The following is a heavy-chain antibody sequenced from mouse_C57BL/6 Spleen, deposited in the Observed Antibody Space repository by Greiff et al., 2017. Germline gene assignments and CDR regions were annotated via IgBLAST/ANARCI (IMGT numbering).Heavy chain of an antibody. D-gene: IGHD1-1*01. Sequence: QVQLQQSGAELVKPGASVKLSCKASGYTFTSYWMQWVKQRPGQGLEWIGEIDPSDSYTNYNQKFKGKATLTVDTSSSTAYMQLSSLTSEDSAVYYCARWAVVADYWGQGTTLTVSS. CDR1: GYTFTSYW. J-gene: IGHJ2*01. CDR2: IDPSDSYT. V-gene: IGHV1-50*01. CDR3: ARWAVVADY.